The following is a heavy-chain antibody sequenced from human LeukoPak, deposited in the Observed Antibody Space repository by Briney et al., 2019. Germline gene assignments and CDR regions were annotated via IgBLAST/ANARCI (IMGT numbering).Heavy chain of an antibody. D-gene: IGHD5-18*01. J-gene: IGHJ4*02. CDR3: ARDLPNGGHSYGYVY. V-gene: IGHV1-18*01. CDR2: ISGCNGNT. CDR1: GYTFTSYG. Sequence: GASVKVSCKASGYTFTSYGTSWVRQAPGQGLEWMGWISGCNGNTNYAQKLQGRVTMTTDTSRKTAYMEVRSLRSDDTAVYYCARDLPNGGHSYGYVYWGQGTLVTVSS.